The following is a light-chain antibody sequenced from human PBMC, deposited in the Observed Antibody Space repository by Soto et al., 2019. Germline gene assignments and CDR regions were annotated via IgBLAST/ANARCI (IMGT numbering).Light chain of an antibody. Sequence: IQLTQSPSVLSASVGDRVTITCRASQGISSYLAWYQQKPGTAPRLLIYAASTLQSGVPSRFCGSGSGTECTLTMSSLQPEDFATYYCQQLKSDPVGGGTKVEIK. CDR1: QGISSY. CDR2: AAS. J-gene: IGKJ4*01. V-gene: IGKV1-9*01. CDR3: QQLKSDP.